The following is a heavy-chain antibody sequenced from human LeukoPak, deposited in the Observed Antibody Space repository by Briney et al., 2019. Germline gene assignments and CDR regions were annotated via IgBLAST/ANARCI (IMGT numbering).Heavy chain of an antibody. CDR1: GFTFTSYG. Sequence: GGSLRLSCAASGFTFTSYGMSWVRQVRQAPGKGLEWVSTISGSGGSTYYADSVKGRFTISRDNSKNTLYLQMNSLRAEDTAVYYCAKDPRAVADRPDYWGQGTLVTVSS. CDR3: AKDPRAVADRPDY. CDR2: ISGSGGST. D-gene: IGHD2-15*01. J-gene: IGHJ4*02. V-gene: IGHV3-23*01.